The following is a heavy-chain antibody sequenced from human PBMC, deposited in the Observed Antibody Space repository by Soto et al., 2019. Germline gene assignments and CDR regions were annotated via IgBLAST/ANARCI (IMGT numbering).Heavy chain of an antibody. J-gene: IGHJ6*03. D-gene: IGHD5-12*01. CDR3: ARQGRSGYDVYYYYYYMDV. V-gene: IGHV4-39*01. Sequence: ASETLSLTCTVSGGSISSSSYYWGWIRQPPGKGLEWIGSIYYSGSTYYNPSLKSRVTISVDTSKNQFSLKLSSVTAADTAVYYCARQGRSGYDVYYYYYYMDVWGKGTTVTVSS. CDR1: GGSISSSSYY. CDR2: IYYSGST.